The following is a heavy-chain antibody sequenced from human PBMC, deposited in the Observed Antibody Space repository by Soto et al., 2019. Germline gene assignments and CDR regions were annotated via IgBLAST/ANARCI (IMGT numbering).Heavy chain of an antibody. J-gene: IGHJ4*02. CDR1: GFTFSSYA. CDR3: ARRGSGDYYDY. D-gene: IGHD6-19*01. V-gene: IGHV3-23*01. Sequence: EVQLLESGGGLVQLGGSLRLSCAASGFTFSSYAMSWVRQAPVKGLEWVSAISGSGGSTSYADSVKGRFTIARDNSKNTLYLQINSLKDEATAVYYCARRGSGDYYDYWGQGTLVTVSS. CDR2: ISGSGGST.